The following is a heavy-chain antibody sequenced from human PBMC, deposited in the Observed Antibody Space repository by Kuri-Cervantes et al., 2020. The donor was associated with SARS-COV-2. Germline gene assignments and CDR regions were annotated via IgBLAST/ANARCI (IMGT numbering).Heavy chain of an antibody. Sequence: GGSLRLSCAASGFTFSTYGIHWVRQAPGKGLEWVALISYDGINQYYADSVKGRFTISGDNSKNTLSLQMNNLRPEDTGVYYCAGFPEWELLPFDIWGQGTMVTVSS. CDR3: AGFPEWELLPFDI. J-gene: IGHJ3*02. CDR1: GFTFSTYG. V-gene: IGHV3-30*03. CDR2: ISYDGINQ. D-gene: IGHD1-26*01.